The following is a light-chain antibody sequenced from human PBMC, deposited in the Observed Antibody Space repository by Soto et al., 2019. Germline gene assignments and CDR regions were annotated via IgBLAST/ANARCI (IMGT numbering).Light chain of an antibody. Sequence: QAVVTQEPSLTVSPGETVTLTCASSTGAVTSGYYPNWFQQKPGQAPRPLIYSINNKHSWTPARFSGSLRGDKAALTLSGGQPEDEAEYYCLLYYDGAQVFGGGTKVTVL. CDR2: SIN. V-gene: IGLV7-43*01. CDR1: TGAVTSGYY. CDR3: LLYYDGAQV. J-gene: IGLJ3*02.